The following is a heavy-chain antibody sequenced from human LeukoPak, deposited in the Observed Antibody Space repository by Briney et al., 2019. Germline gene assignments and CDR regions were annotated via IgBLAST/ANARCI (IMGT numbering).Heavy chain of an antibody. CDR1: GFTFTNAW. V-gene: IGHV3-15*01. J-gene: IGHJ4*02. CDR3: ATDIPLAYNYDTSGYYPY. CDR2: IKSKTDGGTT. Sequence: GGSLRLSCAASGFTFTNAWMSWVRQAPGKGLEWVGRIKSKTDGGTTDYAAPVKGRFTISRDDSKNTLYLQMNSLKTEDTAMYYCATDIPLAYNYDTSGYYPYWGQGTLVTVSS. D-gene: IGHD3-22*01.